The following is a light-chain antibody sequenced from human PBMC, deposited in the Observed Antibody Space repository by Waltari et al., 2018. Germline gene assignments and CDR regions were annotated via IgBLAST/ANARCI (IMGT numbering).Light chain of an antibody. V-gene: IGLV4-69*01. J-gene: IGLJ2*01. CDR1: SGHSNYP. CDR2: LNSDGSH. CDR3: QTWGSGTVV. Sequence: QLLLTQSPPASASLGASVKLTCTLNSGHSNYPVAWHQQQPAKGPRYLMLLNSDGSHIRGDGIPDRVSGSTSGAERYFTSSSLQSDDEADYYCQTWGSGTVVFGGGTKLTVL.